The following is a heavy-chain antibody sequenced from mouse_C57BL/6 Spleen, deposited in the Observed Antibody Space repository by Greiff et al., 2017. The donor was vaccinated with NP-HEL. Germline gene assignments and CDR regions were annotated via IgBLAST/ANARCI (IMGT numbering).Heavy chain of an antibody. CDR2: IYPGSGST. CDR1: GYTFTSYW. CDR3: ARRGYGSSYGFAY. J-gene: IGHJ3*01. Sequence: QVQLQQPGAELVKPGASVKMSCKASGYTFTSYWITWVKQRPGQGLEWIGDIYPGSGSTNYNEKFKSKATLTVDTSSSTAYMQLSSLTSDDSAVYYCARRGYGSSYGFAYWGQGTLVTVSA. V-gene: IGHV1-55*01. D-gene: IGHD1-1*01.